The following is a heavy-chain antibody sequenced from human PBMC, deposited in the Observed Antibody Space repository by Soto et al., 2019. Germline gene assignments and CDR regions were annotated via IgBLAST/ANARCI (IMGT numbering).Heavy chain of an antibody. J-gene: IGHJ6*02. Sequence: QVQLEQSGAEVKQPGASVKVSCKASGYNLVAYYTYWVRQAPGRGLEWLGLMDPITGGTDYEERLRDRVTMTRATSINTAYMALRRLRSDDSAIYFCARGRDAASQFYSPHGLDVWGHVPTVTVSS. CDR3: ARGRDAASQFYSPHGLDV. CDR1: GYNLVAYY. V-gene: IGHV1-2*02. CDR2: MDPITGGT. D-gene: IGHD2-15*01.